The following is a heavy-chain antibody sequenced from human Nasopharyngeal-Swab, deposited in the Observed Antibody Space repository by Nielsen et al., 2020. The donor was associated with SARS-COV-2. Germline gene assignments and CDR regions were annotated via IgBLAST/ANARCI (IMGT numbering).Heavy chain of an antibody. D-gene: IGHD2-15*01. CDR3: ARDKSRVVAATGWFDP. CDR2: INPKSGGT. CDR1: GYTFTGYY. V-gene: IGHV1-2*06. J-gene: IGHJ5*02. Sequence: ASVKVSCKASGYTFTGYYMHWVRQAPGKGLEWMGRINPKSGGTNYAQKFQGGVTMTRDTSISTAYMELSRLRSDDTAVYYCARDKSRVVAATGWFDPWGQGTLVTVSS.